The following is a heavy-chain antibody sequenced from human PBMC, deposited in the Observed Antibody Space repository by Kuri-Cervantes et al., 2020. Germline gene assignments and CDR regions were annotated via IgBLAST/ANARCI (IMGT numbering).Heavy chain of an antibody. J-gene: IGHJ4*02. CDR3: AKDLSGSYPGVPYFDY. D-gene: IGHD1-26*01. V-gene: IGHV3-23*01. CDR1: GFTFSSYA. Sequence: GGSLRLSCAASGFTFSSYAMSWVRQAPGKGLEWVSSISSSSSYIYYADSVKGRFTISRDNSKNTLYLQMNSLRAEDTAVYYCAKDLSGSYPGVPYFDYWGQGTLVTVSS. CDR2: ISSSSSYI.